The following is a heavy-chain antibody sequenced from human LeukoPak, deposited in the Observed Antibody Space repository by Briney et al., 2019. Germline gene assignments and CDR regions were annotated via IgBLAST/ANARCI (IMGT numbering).Heavy chain of an antibody. V-gene: IGHV3-48*02. J-gene: IGHJ4*02. CDR2: ISRSSTTI. D-gene: IGHD3-22*01. CDR3: ARDVSGYYDSSGYYQNRYYFDY. CDR1: GFTFSSYS. Sequence: GGSLRLSCAASGFTFSSYSMNWVRQAPGKGLEWLSYISRSSTTIYNADSIKGRFTISRDNAKNSLYLQMNSLRDEDTAVYYCARDVSGYYDSSGYYQNRYYFDYWGQGTLVTVSS.